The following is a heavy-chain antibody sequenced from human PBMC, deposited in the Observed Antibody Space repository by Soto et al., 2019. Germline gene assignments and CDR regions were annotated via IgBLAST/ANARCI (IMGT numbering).Heavy chain of an antibody. J-gene: IGHJ6*02. Sequence: GGSLRLSCAASGFIVSTYSMNWVRQAPGKGLEWVSYISSRSRSIYYTDSVKGRFTISRDNAKNSLFLQMKSLRDEDTSVYYCARELHCSTTSCYTDYYYFYGMDVWGQGTTVTVSS. D-gene: IGHD2-2*02. CDR1: GFIVSTYS. CDR3: ARELHCSTTSCYTDYYYFYGMDV. CDR2: ISSRSRSI. V-gene: IGHV3-48*02.